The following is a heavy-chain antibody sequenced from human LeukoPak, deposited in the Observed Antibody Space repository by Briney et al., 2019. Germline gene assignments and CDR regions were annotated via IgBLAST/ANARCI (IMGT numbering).Heavy chain of an antibody. Sequence: AGGSLRLSCAASGFSIMNSAMNWVRQAPGKGLEWVSAINGTAIDTDYADSVKGRFTISRDYSKNTLYLQMNSLRAEDTAVYYCAKEKGRVLRYFDWLLLGDYWGQGTLVTVSS. V-gene: IGHV3-23*01. D-gene: IGHD3-9*01. CDR2: INGTAIDT. J-gene: IGHJ4*02. CDR3: AKEKGRVLRYFDWLLLGDY. CDR1: GFSIMNSA.